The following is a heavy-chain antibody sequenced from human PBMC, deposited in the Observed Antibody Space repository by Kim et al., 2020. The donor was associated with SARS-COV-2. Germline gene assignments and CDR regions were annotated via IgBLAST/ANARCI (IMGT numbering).Heavy chain of an antibody. V-gene: IGHV3-23*01. CDR3: AKCSYSYGNDAFDV. D-gene: IGHD3-16*02. CDR1: GFTFGSYA. CDR2: IRGGGALP. J-gene: IGHJ3*01. Sequence: GGSLRLSCAGSGFTFGSYAMSWVRQAPGKGLEWVSFIRGGGALPTSADSVKGRFTISRDNSKNTLFLQMNSLRAEDTAQYYCAKCSYSYGNDAFDVWGQGTVVTVSS.